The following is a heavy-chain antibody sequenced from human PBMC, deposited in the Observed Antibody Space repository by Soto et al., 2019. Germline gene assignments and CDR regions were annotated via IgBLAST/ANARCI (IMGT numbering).Heavy chain of an antibody. V-gene: IGHV3-11*01. CDR2: ISNNGRTM. CDR3: ARLPPPRCSGTFCSPY. Sequence: VRLVESGGGSVRPGGSLRLSCVASGFTLSDYYMSWIRQTPGKGLEWTSYISNNGRTMYYRDSVKGRFTIFRDNTKELLYLQMNGLRVEDTAVYYCARLPPPRCSGTFCSPYWGQGILVTVSS. D-gene: IGHD2-15*01. CDR1: GFTLSDYY. J-gene: IGHJ4*02.